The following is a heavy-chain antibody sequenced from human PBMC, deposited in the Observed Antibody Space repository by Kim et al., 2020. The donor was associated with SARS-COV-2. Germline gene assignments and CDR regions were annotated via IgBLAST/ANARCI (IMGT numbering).Heavy chain of an antibody. CDR3: ARRGYCSGGSCYGEAGYYYGMDV. CDR1: GGTFSSYA. J-gene: IGHJ6*02. D-gene: IGHD2-15*01. CDR2: IIPIFGTA. Sequence: SVKVSCKASGGTFSSYAISWVRQAPGQGLEWMGGIIPIFGTANYAQKFQGRVTITADESTSTAYMELSSLRSEDTAVYYCARRGYCSGGSCYGEAGYYYGMDVWGQGTTVTVSS. V-gene: IGHV1-69*13.